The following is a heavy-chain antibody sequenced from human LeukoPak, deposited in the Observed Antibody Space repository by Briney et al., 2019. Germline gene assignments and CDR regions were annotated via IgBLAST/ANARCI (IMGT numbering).Heavy chain of an antibody. V-gene: IGHV3-30-3*01. J-gene: IGHJ4*02. Sequence: GGSLRLSCAASGFTFSSYVMHWVRQAPGKGLEWVAVISYDGSNKYYADSVKGRFTISRDNSKNTLYLQMNSLRAEDTAVYYCARDHCTNGVCYIDYWGQGTLVTVSS. CDR1: GFTFSSYV. CDR3: ARDHCTNGVCYIDY. CDR2: ISYDGSNK. D-gene: IGHD2-8*01.